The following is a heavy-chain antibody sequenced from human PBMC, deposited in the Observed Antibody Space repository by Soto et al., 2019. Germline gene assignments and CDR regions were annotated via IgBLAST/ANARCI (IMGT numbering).Heavy chain of an antibody. CDR1: GYSFTSYW. J-gene: IGHJ6*02. CDR3: ARRPQRTGPVLRFLEWVPWGMDV. CDR2: IDPSDSYT. Sequence: GESLKIPCKGSGYSFTSYWISWVRQMPGKGLEWMGRIDPSDSYTNYSPSFQGHVTISADKSISTAYLQWSSLKDSDTAMYYCARRPQRTGPVLRFLEWVPWGMDVWGQGTTVTVSS. V-gene: IGHV5-10-1*01. D-gene: IGHD3-3*01.